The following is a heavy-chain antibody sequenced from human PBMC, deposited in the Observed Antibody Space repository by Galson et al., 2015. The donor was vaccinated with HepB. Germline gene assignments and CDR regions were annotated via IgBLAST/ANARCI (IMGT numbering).Heavy chain of an antibody. V-gene: IGHV3-7*03. D-gene: IGHD5-18*01. CDR1: GFTFSSYW. Sequence: SLRLSCAASGFTFSSYWMSWVRQAPGKGLEWVANIKQDGSEKYYVDSVKGRFTISRDNAKNSLYLQMNSLRAEDTAVYYCARQRRGGYSYGYDIGDWFDPWGQGTLVTVSS. CDR3: ARQRRGGYSYGYDIGDWFDP. CDR2: IKQDGSEK. J-gene: IGHJ5*02.